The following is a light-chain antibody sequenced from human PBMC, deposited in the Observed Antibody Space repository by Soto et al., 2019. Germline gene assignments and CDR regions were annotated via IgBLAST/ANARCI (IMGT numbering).Light chain of an antibody. CDR3: SSFTSTSTFV. Sequence: QSALTQPASVSGSPGQSITISCTGTSNDVGGYNYVSWFQQHPGKAPKLLIFEVSNRPSGVSNRLSGSKSGNTASLTISGLQAEDEADYYCSSFTSTSTFVFGTGTKVTVL. V-gene: IGLV2-14*01. CDR1: SNDVGGYNY. CDR2: EVS. J-gene: IGLJ1*01.